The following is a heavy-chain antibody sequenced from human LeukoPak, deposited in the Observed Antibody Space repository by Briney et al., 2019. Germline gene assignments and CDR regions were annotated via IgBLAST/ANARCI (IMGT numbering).Heavy chain of an antibody. CDR3: AKDGPTAIPSWLDP. V-gene: IGHV3-23*01. J-gene: IGHJ5*02. Sequence: VGSLRLSCAASGVNPTNYAINWVRQAPGGGLEWGSLISSSGGRKYYAGYVKGRFTISRENSKSKLSLQMNSLRAEDTATYYCAKDGPTAIPSWLDPWGQGTLVTVSS. CDR2: ISSSGGRK. D-gene: IGHD2-2*02. CDR1: GVNPTNYA.